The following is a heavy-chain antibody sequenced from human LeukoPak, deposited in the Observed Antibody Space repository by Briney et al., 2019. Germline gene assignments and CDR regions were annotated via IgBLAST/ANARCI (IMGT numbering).Heavy chain of an antibody. D-gene: IGHD3-9*01. CDR2: IYYSGST. CDR3: ARQRHYDILTGYRSYYFDY. CDR1: GGSISSYY. V-gene: IGHV4-59*08. J-gene: IGHJ4*02. Sequence: SETLSLTCTVSGGSISSYYWSWIRQPPGKGLEWIGYIYYSGSTNYNPSLKSRVTISVDTSKNQFPLKLSSVTAADTAVYYCARQRHYDILTGYRSYYFDYWGQGTLVTVSS.